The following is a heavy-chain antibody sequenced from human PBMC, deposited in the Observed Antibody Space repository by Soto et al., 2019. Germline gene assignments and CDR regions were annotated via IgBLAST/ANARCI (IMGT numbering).Heavy chain of an antibody. Sequence: EVQLVESGGGLVKPGGSLRLSCAASGFTFSSYSMNWVRQAPGKVLEWVSSISSSSSYIYYADSVKGRFTISRDNAKNSLYLQMNSLRAEDTAVYYCARERDLSHFDYWGHGTLVTVSS. CDR1: GFTFSSYS. V-gene: IGHV3-21*01. CDR3: ARERDLSHFDY. J-gene: IGHJ4*01. D-gene: IGHD3-16*02. CDR2: ISSSSSYI.